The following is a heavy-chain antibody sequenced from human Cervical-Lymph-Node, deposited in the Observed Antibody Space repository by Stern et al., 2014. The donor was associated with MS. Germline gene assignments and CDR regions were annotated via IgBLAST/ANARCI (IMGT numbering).Heavy chain of an antibody. V-gene: IGHV1-8*01. J-gene: IGHJ6*02. CDR3: VRGGLSYGYGLDA. D-gene: IGHD3-16*01. CDR2: MNPNNANT. Sequence: QVQLVQSGAQVRKPGASVKVSCQASGYTFINYDIFWVRQATGQGLEWMALMNPNNANTGHAQKFKSSVHMTRHTSIPTDYMEWSGLRSDDTAVYYCVRGGLSYGYGLDAWGQGTAVIVSS. CDR1: GYTFINYD.